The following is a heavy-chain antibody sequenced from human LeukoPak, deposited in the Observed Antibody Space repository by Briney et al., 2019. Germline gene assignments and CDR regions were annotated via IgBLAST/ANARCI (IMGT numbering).Heavy chain of an antibody. Sequence: ASVKVSFKASGGTFSSYAISWVRQAPGQGLEWMGWISAYNDNAHYAQGLEGRVTMTSETSTRTAYMELRSLRSDDTAVYYCARSTLGIEFDYWGQGALVTVSS. J-gene: IGHJ4*02. D-gene: IGHD7-27*01. CDR3: ARSTLGIEFDY. V-gene: IGHV1-18*01. CDR2: ISAYNDNA. CDR1: GGTFSSYA.